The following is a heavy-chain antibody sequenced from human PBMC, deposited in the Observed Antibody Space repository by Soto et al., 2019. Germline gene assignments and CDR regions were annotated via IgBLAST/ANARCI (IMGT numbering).Heavy chain of an antibody. CDR2: ISGSGGST. D-gene: IGHD4-17*01. J-gene: IGHJ4*02. CDR3: AKKQNPDYGDYYFDY. CDR1: RFTFSRYA. Sequence: GGSLRLSCAASRFTFSRYAMSWVRQAPGKGLEWVSAISGSGGSTYYADSVKGHFTTSRDNSKNTLYLQMNSLRAEDTAVYYCAKKQNPDYGDYYFDYWGQGTLVTVSS. V-gene: IGHV3-23*01.